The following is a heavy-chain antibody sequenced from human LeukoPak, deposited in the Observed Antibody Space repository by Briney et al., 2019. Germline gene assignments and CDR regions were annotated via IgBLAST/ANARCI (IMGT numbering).Heavy chain of an antibody. CDR2: INPNSGGT. CDR3: ARDWGSGRYYYFYMDV. J-gene: IGHJ6*03. V-gene: IGHV1-2*02. Sequence: ASVKVSCKASGYTFTSYYMHWVRQAPGQGLEWMGWINPNSGGTNYAQKFQGRVTMTRDTSISTAYMELSRLRSDDTAVYYCARDWGSGRYYYFYMDVWGKGTTVTVSS. CDR1: GYTFTSYY. D-gene: IGHD3-16*01.